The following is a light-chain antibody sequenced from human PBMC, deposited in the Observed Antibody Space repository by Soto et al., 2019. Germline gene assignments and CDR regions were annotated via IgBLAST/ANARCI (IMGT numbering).Light chain of an antibody. CDR2: GAS. Sequence: EIVMTQSPAALSVSPGERATLSCRASHSVSSNLAWYQQKPGQAPRLLMYGASTRASGIPARFSGSGSGTEFTLTISSLQSEDFAFYYCQQYNNWPRTCGQGTKVEIK. CDR1: HSVSSN. V-gene: IGKV3-15*01. J-gene: IGKJ1*01. CDR3: QQYNNWPRT.